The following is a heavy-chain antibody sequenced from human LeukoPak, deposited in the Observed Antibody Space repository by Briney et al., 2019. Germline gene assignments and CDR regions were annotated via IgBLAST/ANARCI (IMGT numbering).Heavy chain of an antibody. J-gene: IGHJ4*02. V-gene: IGHV3-23*01. CDR3: EKDQYGSNPQYYFDN. Sequence: GGSLTLSCAASGFTFSTYAMSWVRQSPGKGLDWLSAISGSGGNTYNADSVKGRFTISRNNSKNTLYLQMNSLKAEDTAVYYCEKDQYGSNPQYYFDNWGQGTLVTASS. D-gene: IGHD4-23*01. CDR2: ISGSGGNT. CDR1: GFTFSTYA.